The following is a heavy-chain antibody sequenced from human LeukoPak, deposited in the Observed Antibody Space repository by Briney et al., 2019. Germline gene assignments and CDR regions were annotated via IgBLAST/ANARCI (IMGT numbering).Heavy chain of an antibody. CDR1: GFTFSSFS. J-gene: IGHJ4*02. CDR3: ARDGDYDFWSGYFDY. D-gene: IGHD3-3*01. CDR2: IRSGGTNT. Sequence: GGSLRLSCAASGFTFSSFSMNWVRQAPGKGLEWVSYIRSGGTNTDYTGSVKGRFTISRDNAKNSLYLQMNSLRAEDTAVYYCARDGDYDFWSGYFDYWGQGTLVTVSS. V-gene: IGHV3-48*04.